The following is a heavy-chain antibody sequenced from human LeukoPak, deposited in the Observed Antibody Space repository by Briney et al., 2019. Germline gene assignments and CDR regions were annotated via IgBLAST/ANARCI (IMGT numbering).Heavy chain of an antibody. CDR1: GVSISSSNSY. D-gene: IGHD3/OR15-3a*01. V-gene: IGHV4-39*01. CDR2: IYYTGNT. Sequence: SETLSLTCTVSGVSISSSNSYWGWIRQPPGKGLEWIGSIYYTGNTYYNASLKSQVSISIDTSKNQFSLKLTSVTAADTSVYYCARQTGSGLFTLPGGQGTLVTVSS. CDR3: ARQTGSGLFTLP. J-gene: IGHJ4*02.